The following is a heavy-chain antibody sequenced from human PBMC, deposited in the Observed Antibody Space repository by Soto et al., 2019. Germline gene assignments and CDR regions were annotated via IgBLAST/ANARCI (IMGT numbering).Heavy chain of an antibody. CDR2: IIPIFGTA. D-gene: IGHD4-17*01. CDR3: AVTVTTHHGMDV. CDR1: GGTFSSYA. J-gene: IGHJ6*02. V-gene: IGHV1-69*01. Sequence: QVQLVQSGAEVKKPGSSVKVSCKASGGTFSSYAISWVRQSPGQGLGWMGGIIPIFGTANYGQKFQGRGTITADESTSTAYMELCSLRSEDTAVYYCAVTVTTHHGMDVWGQGTTVTVSS.